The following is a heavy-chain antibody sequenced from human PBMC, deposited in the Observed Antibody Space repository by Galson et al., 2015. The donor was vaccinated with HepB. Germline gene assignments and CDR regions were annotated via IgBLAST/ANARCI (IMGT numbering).Heavy chain of an antibody. CDR1: GYTLTELS. CDR3: ATASFPYSSSWYGHYYYYYMDV. D-gene: IGHD6-13*01. J-gene: IGHJ6*03. Sequence: SVKVSCKVSGYTLTELSMHWVRQAPGKGLEWMGGFDPEDGETIYAQKFQGRVTMTEDTSTDTAYMELSSLRSEDTAVYYCATASFPYSSSWYGHYYYYYMDVWGKGTTVTVSS. CDR2: FDPEDGET. V-gene: IGHV1-24*01.